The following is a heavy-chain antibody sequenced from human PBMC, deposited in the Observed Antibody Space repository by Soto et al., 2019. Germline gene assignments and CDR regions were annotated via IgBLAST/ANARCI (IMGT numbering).Heavy chain of an antibody. J-gene: IGHJ4*02. CDR3: AKQTGTWVDSASDF. D-gene: IGHD3-9*01. CDR2: LSHDGGNT. Sequence: EVEMLASGGGVVQPGESLRLSCVAPDFSFTSYAMTWVRLSPGKGLQWVAALSHDGGNTYYRDSVRGRFTISRDNSKNTLYLQRNSLKGEDTAVYYCAKQTGTWVDSASDFWGQGTQVTVSS. CDR1: DFSFTSYA. V-gene: IGHV3-23*01.